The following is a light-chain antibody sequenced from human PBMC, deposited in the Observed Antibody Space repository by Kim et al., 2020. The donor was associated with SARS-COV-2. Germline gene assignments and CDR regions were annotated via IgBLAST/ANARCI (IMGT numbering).Light chain of an antibody. Sequence: SYELTQPLSVSVALGQTARITCGGNNIGSKNVHWYQQKPGQAPVLVIYRDSNRPSGIPERFSGSNSGNTATLTISRAQAGDEADYYCQVWDSNTGVFGGGTQLTVL. CDR2: RDS. CDR1: NIGSKN. CDR3: QVWDSNTGV. V-gene: IGLV3-9*01. J-gene: IGLJ2*01.